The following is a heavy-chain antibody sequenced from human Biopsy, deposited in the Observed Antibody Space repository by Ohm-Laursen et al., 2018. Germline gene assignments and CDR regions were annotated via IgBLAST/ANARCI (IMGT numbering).Heavy chain of an antibody. CDR2: VNPNSGAT. J-gene: IGHJ3*02. CDR3: ARDRMVTIITLVRADTFDI. D-gene: IGHD3-10*01. Sequence: ASVKVSCNASGYTFTDYSLHWVRQAPGQGLEWMGWVNPNSGATNYAQKFQGRVTMTSDASISTAYIELRRLISDDTAVYFCARDRMVTIITLVRADTFDIWGQGTLVSVSS. CDR1: GYTFTDYS. V-gene: IGHV1-2*02.